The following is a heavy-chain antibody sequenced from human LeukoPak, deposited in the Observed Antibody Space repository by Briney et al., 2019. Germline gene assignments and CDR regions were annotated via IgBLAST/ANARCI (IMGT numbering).Heavy chain of an antibody. V-gene: IGHV1-46*01. CDR2: INPSGGST. J-gene: IGHJ5*02. CDR3: AREDYVVRSWFDP. Sequence: ASVTVSFKSSVYTFTIYYMRWVRQAPGQGLEWMGIINPSGGSTSYAQKFQGRVTMTRDTSTSTVYMELSSLRSEDTAVYYCAREDYVVRSWFDPWGQGTLVTVSS. D-gene: IGHD3-22*01. CDR1: VYTFTIYY.